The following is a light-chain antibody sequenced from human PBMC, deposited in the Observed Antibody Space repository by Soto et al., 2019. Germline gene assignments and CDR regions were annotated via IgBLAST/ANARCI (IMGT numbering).Light chain of an antibody. CDR2: DTS. CDR1: QSVSSY. J-gene: IGKJ4*01. CDR3: LQRSKWPLT. V-gene: IGKV3-11*01. Sequence: EIVLTQSPATLSLSPGERATLSCRASQSVSSYLAWYQQKPGQAPRLLIYDTSNRATGIPARFSGSGSGPDFTLTISSLEPEDFAVYYCLQRSKWPLTLAEGPRWRS.